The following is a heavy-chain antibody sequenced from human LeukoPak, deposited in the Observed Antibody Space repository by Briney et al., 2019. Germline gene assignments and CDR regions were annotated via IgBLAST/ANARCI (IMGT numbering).Heavy chain of an antibody. CDR2: IYYSGST. CDR3: ARHRNEYDFGDYQVIDY. CDR1: GGSISSSSYY. V-gene: IGHV4-39*01. Sequence: SETLSLTCTVSGGSISSSSYYWGWIRQPPGKGLEWIGSIYYSGSTYYNPSLKSRVTISVDTSKNQFSLKLSSVTAADTAVYYCARHRNEYDFGDYQVIDYWGQGTLVTVSS. D-gene: IGHD4-17*01. J-gene: IGHJ4*02.